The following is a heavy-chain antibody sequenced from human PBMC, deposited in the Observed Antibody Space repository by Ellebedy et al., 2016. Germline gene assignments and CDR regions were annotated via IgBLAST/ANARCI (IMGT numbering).Heavy chain of an antibody. D-gene: IGHD4-11*01. J-gene: IGHJ4*02. CDR2: ISYDGSNK. V-gene: IGHV3-30-3*01. CDR3: ASGKGLPRMTTVTTWAY. CDR1: GFTFSSYA. Sequence: GGSLRLSXAASGFTFSSYAMHWVRQAPGKGLEWVAVISYDGSNKYYADSVKGRFTISRDNSKNTLYLQMNSLRAEDTAVYYCASGKGLPRMTTVTTWAYWGQGTLVTVSS.